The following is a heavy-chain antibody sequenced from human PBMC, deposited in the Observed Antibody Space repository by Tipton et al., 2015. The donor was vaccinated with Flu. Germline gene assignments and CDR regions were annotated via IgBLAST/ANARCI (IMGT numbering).Heavy chain of an antibody. CDR1: GGSVTSYS. CDR2: VHRTGSP. V-gene: IGHV4-59*08. CDR3: ARRDYSNYVSEPKNWFDP. Sequence: TLSLTCTVSGGSVTSYSWSWIRQPPGRGLEWIGNVHRTGSPYYNPSLRSRVTIAVDGPKNQFSLRLTSVTAADTAVYYCARRDYSNYVSEPKNWFDPWGQGTLVTVSS. J-gene: IGHJ5*02. D-gene: IGHD4-11*01.